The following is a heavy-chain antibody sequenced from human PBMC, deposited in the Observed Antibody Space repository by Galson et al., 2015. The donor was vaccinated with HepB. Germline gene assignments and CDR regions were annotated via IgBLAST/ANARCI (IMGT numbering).Heavy chain of an antibody. V-gene: IGHV3-13*01. CDR2: IGTAGDT. CDR1: GFTFSSYD. D-gene: IGHD6-6*01. Sequence: SLRLSCAASGFTFSSYDMHWVRQATGKGLEWVSAIGTAGDTYYPGSVKGRFTISRENAKNSLYLQMNSLRAGDTAVYYCARGPPEYSSSSWSYYYMDVWGKGTTVTVSS. J-gene: IGHJ6*03. CDR3: ARGPPEYSSSSWSYYYMDV.